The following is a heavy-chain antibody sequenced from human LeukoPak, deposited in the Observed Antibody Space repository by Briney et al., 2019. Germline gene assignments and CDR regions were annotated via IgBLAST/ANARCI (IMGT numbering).Heavy chain of an antibody. CDR2: ISYDGSNK. J-gene: IGHJ4*02. V-gene: IGHV3-30*18. CDR1: GFTFSSYG. Sequence: GGSLRLSCAGSGFTFSSYGMHWGRQAPGKGVEWVAVISYDGSNKYYGDSVKGRFTISRDNSKNTLYLQMNSLRAEDTAVYYCAKDRAGYCSGGSCYRSDYWGQGTLVTVSS. CDR3: AKDRAGYCSGGSCYRSDY. D-gene: IGHD2-15*01.